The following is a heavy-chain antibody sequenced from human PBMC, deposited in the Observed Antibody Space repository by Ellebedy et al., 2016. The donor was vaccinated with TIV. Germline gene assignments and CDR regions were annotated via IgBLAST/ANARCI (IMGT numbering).Heavy chain of an antibody. V-gene: IGHV3-23*01. CDR3: AKDDNDMPDAMDV. CDR2: ISGSGGAT. CDR1: GFMFSRYT. J-gene: IGHJ6*02. D-gene: IGHD3-9*01. Sequence: PGGSLRLSCAASGFMFSRYTMTWVRQAPGGGLEWVATISGSGGATYYADSVQGRFSISRDNSKNTLFLQMHSLRADDTAAYYCAKDDNDMPDAMDVWGQGTTVIVSS.